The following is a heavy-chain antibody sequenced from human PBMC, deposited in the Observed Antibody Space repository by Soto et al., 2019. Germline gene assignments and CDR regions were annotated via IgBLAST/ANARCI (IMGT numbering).Heavy chain of an antibody. Sequence: GGSLRLSCAVSGFYFNNYGINWVRQAPGKGLEWVSSVSKSDYTYYSDSVKGRFTISRDSAKNSVSLQMNSLRPEDTAVYYCAREDSIIIPAVSDFWGQGTLVTVSS. CDR3: AREDSIIIPAVSDF. V-gene: IGHV3-21*01. CDR1: GFYFNNYG. J-gene: IGHJ4*02. CDR2: VSKSDYT. D-gene: IGHD2-2*01.